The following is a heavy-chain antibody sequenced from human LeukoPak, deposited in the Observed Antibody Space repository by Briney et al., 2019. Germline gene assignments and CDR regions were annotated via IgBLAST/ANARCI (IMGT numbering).Heavy chain of an antibody. CDR2: ISSSSSYI. J-gene: IGHJ4*02. Sequence: GGSLRLSCAASGFTFSSYSMNWVRQAPGKGLEWVSSISSSSSYIYYADSVKGRFTISRDNAKNSLYLQMNSLRAEDTAVYYCARDYIVTKWKKYYFDYWGQGTLVTVSS. CDR1: GFTFSSYS. V-gene: IGHV3-21*01. D-gene: IGHD5-12*01. CDR3: ARDYIVTKWKKYYFDY.